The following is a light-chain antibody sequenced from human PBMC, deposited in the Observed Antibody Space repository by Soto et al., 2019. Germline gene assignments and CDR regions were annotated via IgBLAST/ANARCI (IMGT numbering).Light chain of an antibody. Sequence: QSALTQPRSVSGSPGQSVTISCTGTSSDVGGYNYVSWYQQHPDKAPKLMIYDVSQRPSGVPDRFSGSKSGNTASLTISGLQAEDEADYYCCSYAGSHFLFGGGTKLT. CDR2: DVS. V-gene: IGLV2-11*01. CDR1: SSDVGGYNY. J-gene: IGLJ2*01. CDR3: CSYAGSHFL.